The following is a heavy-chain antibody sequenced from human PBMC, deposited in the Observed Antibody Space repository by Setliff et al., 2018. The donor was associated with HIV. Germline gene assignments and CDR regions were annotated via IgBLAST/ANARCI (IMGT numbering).Heavy chain of an antibody. CDR3: HSGYDTEEQSYFDY. CDR2: VNRDGSST. Sequence: PGGSLRLSCAASGFTFDRFWMHWVRQAPGKGLAWVSRVNRDGSSTTYADSVKDRFTISRDNAKNTLYLQMNSLRAEDTGVYYCHSGYDTEEQSYFDYWGQGALVTVSS. J-gene: IGHJ4*02. D-gene: IGHD5-12*01. V-gene: IGHV3-74*01. CDR1: GFTFDRFW.